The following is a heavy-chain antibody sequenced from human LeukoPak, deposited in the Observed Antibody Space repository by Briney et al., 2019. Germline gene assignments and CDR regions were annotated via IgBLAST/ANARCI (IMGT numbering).Heavy chain of an antibody. Sequence: GGSLRLSCAASGFTFSSYAMSWVRQAPGKGLEWVSSISGSGDNTYYADSVKGQFTVSRDSSKSTLYLQMNSLRAEDTAVYYCARENMGDTSGWYFDYWGQGTLVTVSS. V-gene: IGHV3-23*01. CDR1: GFTFSSYA. D-gene: IGHD6-19*01. CDR3: ARENMGDTSGWYFDY. J-gene: IGHJ4*02. CDR2: ISGSGDNT.